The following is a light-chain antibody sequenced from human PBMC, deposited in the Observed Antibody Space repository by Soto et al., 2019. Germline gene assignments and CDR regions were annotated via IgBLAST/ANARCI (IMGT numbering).Light chain of an antibody. CDR2: GNS. CDR3: QSYDSSLSGYVV. V-gene: IGLV1-40*01. J-gene: IGLJ2*01. Sequence: QSVLTQPPSVSGAPGQRGTISCTGSSSNIGAGYDVHWYQQLPGTAPKLLIYGNSNRPSGVPDRFSGSKSGTSASLAITGLQAEDAADYSCQSYDSSLSGYVVFGGGTKLTVL. CDR1: SSNIGAGYD.